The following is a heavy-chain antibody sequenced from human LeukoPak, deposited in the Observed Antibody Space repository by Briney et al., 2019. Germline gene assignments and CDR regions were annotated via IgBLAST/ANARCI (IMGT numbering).Heavy chain of an antibody. CDR2: IKQDGSEK. Sequence: GGSLRLSCAASGFTFSSYWMSWVRQAPRKGLEWVANIKQDGSEKYYVDSVKGRFTISRDNAKNSLYLQMNSLRAEDTAVYYCARTWGSGWYASIDYWGQGTLVTVSS. V-gene: IGHV3-7*01. D-gene: IGHD6-19*01. CDR3: ARTWGSGWYASIDY. CDR1: GFTFSSYW. J-gene: IGHJ4*02.